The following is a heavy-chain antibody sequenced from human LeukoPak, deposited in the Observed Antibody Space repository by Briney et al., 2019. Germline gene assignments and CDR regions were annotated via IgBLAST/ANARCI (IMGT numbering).Heavy chain of an antibody. CDR2: IRGDAGST. Sequence: GGSLRLSCAASGFTFDAFGMTWVRQAPGKGLEWVSAIRGDAGSTGYAGSVKGRFTISRDNAKNSLYLQMNSLRVEDTALYYCARVWAWGSGNYFDNWGQGTLVTVSS. CDR1: GFTFDAFG. CDR3: ARVWAWGSGNYFDN. J-gene: IGHJ4*02. D-gene: IGHD7-27*01. V-gene: IGHV3-20*04.